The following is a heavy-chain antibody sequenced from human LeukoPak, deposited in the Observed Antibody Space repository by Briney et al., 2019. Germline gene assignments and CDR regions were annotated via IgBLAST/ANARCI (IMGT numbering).Heavy chain of an antibody. CDR2: ISGSGGST. D-gene: IGHD4-4*01. CDR3: AGVTTVTTAWFDP. J-gene: IGHJ5*02. Sequence: GGSLRLSCAASGFTFSSYAMSWVRQAPGKGLEWVSAISGSGGSTYCADSVKGRFTISRDNSKNTLYLQMNSLRAEDTAVYYCAGVTTVTTAWFDPWGQGTLVTVSS. V-gene: IGHV3-23*01. CDR1: GFTFSSYA.